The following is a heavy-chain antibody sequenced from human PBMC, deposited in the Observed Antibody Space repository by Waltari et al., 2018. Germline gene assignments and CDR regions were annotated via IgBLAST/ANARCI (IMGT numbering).Heavy chain of an antibody. D-gene: IGHD2-2*01. Sequence: QVQLQESGPGLVKPSETLSLTCTVSGYSIRSGYYWGWIRQPPGKGLEWIGSIYHSGSTYYNPSLKSRVTISVDTSKNQFSLKLSSVTAADTAVYYCARGAIVVVPAANDYWGQGTLVTVSS. CDR1: GYSIRSGYY. V-gene: IGHV4-38-2*02. CDR2: IYHSGST. J-gene: IGHJ4*02. CDR3: ARGAIVVVPAANDY.